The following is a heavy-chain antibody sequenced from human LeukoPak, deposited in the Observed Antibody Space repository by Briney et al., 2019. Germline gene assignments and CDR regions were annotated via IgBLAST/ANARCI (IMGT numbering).Heavy chain of an antibody. V-gene: IGHV4-4*07. CDR3: ARDFAPLMDV. J-gene: IGHJ6*02. Sequence: SETLSLTCTVSGGSISSYNWSWIRQPAGKALEWIGRIYNSGSTNYNPSLKSRVTMSVDTSKNQFSLKLSSVSAADTAVYYCARDFAPLMDVWGQGTTVTVSS. CDR1: GGSISSYN. CDR2: IYNSGST.